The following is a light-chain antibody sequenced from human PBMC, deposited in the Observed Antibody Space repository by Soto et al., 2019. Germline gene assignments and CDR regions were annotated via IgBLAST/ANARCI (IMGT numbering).Light chain of an antibody. CDR2: AAS. Sequence: IQMTPFPSSLSAAVADRVTITCRASQGITSGLAWYQQKPGKAPKLLIYAASTLQTGVPSRFSGSGLGTDFTLTISSLQPEDFATYYCQQATSFPRTFGQGTKVDIK. CDR3: QQATSFPRT. V-gene: IGKV1-12*01. J-gene: IGKJ1*01. CDR1: QGITSG.